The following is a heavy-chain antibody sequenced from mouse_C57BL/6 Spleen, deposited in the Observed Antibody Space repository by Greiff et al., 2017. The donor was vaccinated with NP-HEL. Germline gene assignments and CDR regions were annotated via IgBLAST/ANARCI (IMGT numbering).Heavy chain of an antibody. CDR1: GFSLSTFGMG. J-gene: IGHJ1*03. V-gene: IGHV8-8*01. Sequence: QVTLKVSGPGILQPSQTLSLTCSFSGFSLSTFGMGVGWIRQPSGKGLEWLAHIWWDDDKYYNPALKSRLTISKDTSKNQVFLKIANVDTADTATYYCARMDYGSSYPDWYFDVWGTGTTVTVSS. D-gene: IGHD1-1*01. CDR3: ARMDYGSSYPDWYFDV. CDR2: IWWDDDK.